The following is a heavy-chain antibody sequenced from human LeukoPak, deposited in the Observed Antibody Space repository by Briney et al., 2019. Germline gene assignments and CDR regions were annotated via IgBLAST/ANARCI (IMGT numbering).Heavy chain of an antibody. D-gene: IGHD3-3*01. V-gene: IGHV4-31*03. CDR2: IYNRGST. Sequence: TLSLTCTVSGGSISSGGYYWSWIRQHPGKGLEWMGYIYNRGSTYYNPSLKSRVTISVDTSKNQFSLKLSSVTAADTAVYYCARLTQRYDFWSGYYFMQSTNWFDRWGQGSLGTVSS. CDR3: ARLTQRYDFWSGYYFMQSTNWFDR. CDR1: GGSISSGGYY. J-gene: IGHJ5*02.